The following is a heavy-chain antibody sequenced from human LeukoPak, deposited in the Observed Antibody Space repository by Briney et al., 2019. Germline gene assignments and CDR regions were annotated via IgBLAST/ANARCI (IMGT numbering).Heavy chain of an antibody. CDR1: GFIFSDYY. V-gene: IGHV3-11*01. CDR3: AIYYDSSGSIDH. J-gene: IGHJ4*02. Sequence: PGXXLRLSCAASGFIFSDYYMTWIRQTPGKGLEWLSYISDSGSTINYADSVKGRLTISRDNAKKSLFLQMNSLRAEDTAVYYCAIYYDSSGSIDHWGQGTLVTLSS. D-gene: IGHD3-22*01. CDR2: ISDSGSTI.